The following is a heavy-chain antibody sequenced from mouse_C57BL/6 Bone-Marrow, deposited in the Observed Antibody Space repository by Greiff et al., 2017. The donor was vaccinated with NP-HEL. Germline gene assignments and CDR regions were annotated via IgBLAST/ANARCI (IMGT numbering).Heavy chain of an antibody. V-gene: IGHV1-64*01. Sequence: VQLQESGAELVKPGASVKLSCKASGYTFTSYWMHWVKQRPGQGLEWIGMIHPNSGSTNYNAKFKSKATLTVDKSSSTAYMQLSSLTSEDSAVYYCAREIRNPAFDYWGRGTTLTVSS. CDR2: IHPNSGST. J-gene: IGHJ2*01. D-gene: IGHD2-1*01. CDR3: AREIRNPAFDY. CDR1: GYTFTSYW.